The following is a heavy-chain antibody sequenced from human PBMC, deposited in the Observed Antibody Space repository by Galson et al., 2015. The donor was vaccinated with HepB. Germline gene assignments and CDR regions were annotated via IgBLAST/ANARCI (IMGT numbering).Heavy chain of an antibody. CDR2: IYTSGST. CDR1: VGSISSGSYY. J-gene: IGHJ4*02. D-gene: IGHD6-6*01. V-gene: IGHV4-61*02. CDR3: ARLPGPYSSSSVDY. Sequence: TLSLTCTVSVGSISSGSYYWSWIRQPAGKGLEWIGRIYTSGSTNYNPSLKSRVTMSVDTSKNQFSLKLSSVTAADTAVYYCARLPGPYSSSSVDYWGQGTLVTVSS.